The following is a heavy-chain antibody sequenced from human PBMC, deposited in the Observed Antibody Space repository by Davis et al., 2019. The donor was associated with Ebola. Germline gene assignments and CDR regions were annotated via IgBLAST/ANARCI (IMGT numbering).Heavy chain of an antibody. CDR2: ISANNGKT. Sequence: ASVKVSCKASGYRFSSYGISWVRQAPGQGLEWMGWISANNGKTNFAQKLQGRVTMTTDTSTSTAYMELSSLTSDDTAVYYCARGHDYYGSGSTWGQGTLVTVSS. CDR1: GYRFSSYG. D-gene: IGHD3-10*01. CDR3: ARGHDYYGSGST. J-gene: IGHJ4*02. V-gene: IGHV1-18*01.